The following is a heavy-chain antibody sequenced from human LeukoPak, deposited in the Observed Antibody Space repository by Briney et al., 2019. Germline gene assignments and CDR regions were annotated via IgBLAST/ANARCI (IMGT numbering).Heavy chain of an antibody. CDR1: GFTLSNYG. CDR3: ARDIAYCGGDCYSGYFQH. V-gene: IGHV3-48*01. J-gene: IGHJ1*01. D-gene: IGHD2-21*01. CDR2: ISSTGSTI. Sequence: GGSLRLSCAASGFTLSNYGMNWVRQAPGKGLEWVSYISSTGSTIYYADSVKGRFTISRDNAKNSLYLQMNSLRAEDTAVYYCARDIAYCGGDCYSGYFQHWGQGTLVTVSS.